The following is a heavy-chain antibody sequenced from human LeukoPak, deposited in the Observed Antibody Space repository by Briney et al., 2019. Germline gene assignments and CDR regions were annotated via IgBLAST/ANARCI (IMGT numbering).Heavy chain of an antibody. CDR2: IIPIFGTA. CDR3: ARVPGPNYYDSSGYSQD. V-gene: IGHV1-69*05. Sequence: SVKVSCKASGGTFSSYAISWVRQAPGQGLEWMGGIIPIFGTANYAQKFQGRVTITTDESTSTAYMELSSLRSDDTAVYYCARVPGPNYYDSSGYSQDWGQGTLVTVSS. CDR1: GGTFSSYA. J-gene: IGHJ1*01. D-gene: IGHD3-22*01.